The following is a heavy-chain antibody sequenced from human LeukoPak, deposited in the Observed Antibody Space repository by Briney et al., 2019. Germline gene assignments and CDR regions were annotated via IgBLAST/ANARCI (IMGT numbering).Heavy chain of an antibody. CDR3: AREKYDSSGYYTDNYYFDY. D-gene: IGHD3-22*01. Sequence: GGSLRLSCAASGFTFDDYGMTWVRQAPGKGLEWVSDINWNGGSIGYADSVKGRFTVSRDNAKNSLYLRMNSLRAEDTALYYCAREKYDSSGYYTDNYYFDYWGQGTPVTVSS. V-gene: IGHV3-20*04. J-gene: IGHJ4*02. CDR1: GFTFDDYG. CDR2: INWNGGSI.